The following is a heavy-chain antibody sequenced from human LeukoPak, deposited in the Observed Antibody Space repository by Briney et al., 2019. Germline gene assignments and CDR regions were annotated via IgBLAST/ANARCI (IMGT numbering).Heavy chain of an antibody. D-gene: IGHD1-1*01. Sequence: GGSLRLSCAASGFTFSSFAMNWGRQAPGKGLEWVSSISAGAGETYYGHSVEGRFITSRDNSKNTLYLQMNSLRAEDTAIYYCAKDSGTWNDSDYWGQGTLVTVSS. V-gene: IGHV3-23*01. J-gene: IGHJ4*02. CDR2: ISAGAGET. CDR1: GFTFSSFA. CDR3: AKDSGTWNDSDY.